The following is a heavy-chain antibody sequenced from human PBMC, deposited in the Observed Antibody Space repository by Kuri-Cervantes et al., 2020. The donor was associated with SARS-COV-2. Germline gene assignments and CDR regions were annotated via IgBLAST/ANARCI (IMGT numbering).Heavy chain of an antibody. CDR2: INHSGST. D-gene: IGHD5-12*01. V-gene: IGHV4-34*01. CDR1: SGSFSGYY. J-gene: IGHJ4*02. CDR3: ARLIGYSGYDYSFGYFDY. Sequence: GSLRLSCAVYSGSFSGYYWSWIRQPPGKGLEWIGEINHSGSTNYNPSLKSRVTISVDTSKNQFSLKLSSVTAADTAVYYCARLIGYSGYDYSFGYFDYWGQGTLVTVSS.